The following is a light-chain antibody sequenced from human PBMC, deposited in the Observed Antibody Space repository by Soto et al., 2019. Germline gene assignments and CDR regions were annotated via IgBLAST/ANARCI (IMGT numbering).Light chain of an antibody. CDR1: QAISSW. CDR2: GAS. J-gene: IGKJ4*01. V-gene: IGKV1-12*01. Sequence: DIQMTQSPSSVSASVGDRVTISCRASQAISSWLAWYQQKPGEAPKLLIYGASTLRSGVPSRFSGSESGTLFTLTISSLQPEDFATYYCQQASSFPLTFGGGTKVQIK. CDR3: QQASSFPLT.